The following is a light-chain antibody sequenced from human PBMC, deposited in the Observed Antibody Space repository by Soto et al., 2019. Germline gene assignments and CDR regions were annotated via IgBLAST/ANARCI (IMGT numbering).Light chain of an antibody. CDR3: QQLNSYPLT. J-gene: IGKJ4*01. CDR2: AAS. CDR1: QGISSY. Sequence: DIQLTQSPSFLSASVRDRVTITCRASQGISSYLAWYQQKPGKAPKLLIYAASTLQSGVPSRFSDSGSGTEFTLTISSLQPEDFATYYCQQLNSYPLTFGGGTKVEIK. V-gene: IGKV1-9*01.